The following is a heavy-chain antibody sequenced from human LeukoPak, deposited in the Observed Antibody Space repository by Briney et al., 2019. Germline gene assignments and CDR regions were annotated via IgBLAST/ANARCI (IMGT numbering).Heavy chain of an antibody. J-gene: IGHJ3*02. CDR2: ISSSSSYI. D-gene: IGHD1-26*01. Sequence: GGSLRLSCAASGFTFSSYGMHWVRQAPGKGLEWVSSISSSSSYIYYADSVKGRFTISRDNAKNSLYLQMNSLRAEDTAVYYCARSGSYYAFDIWGQGTMVTVSS. V-gene: IGHV3-21*01. CDR1: GFTFSSYG. CDR3: ARSGSYYAFDI.